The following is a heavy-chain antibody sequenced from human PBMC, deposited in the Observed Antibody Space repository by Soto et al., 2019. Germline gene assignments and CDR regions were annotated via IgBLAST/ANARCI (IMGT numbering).Heavy chain of an antibody. J-gene: IGHJ4*02. V-gene: IGHV4-34*01. D-gene: IGHD6-19*01. Sequence: QVQLQQSGAGLLKPSETLSLTCAVYGESFSGYIWTWIRQTPGKGLQWIGQINHSGSASYNPSLXSRVPISLHTPXGXFXXELSSVTAADTAVYYCARGLITGSHYSGGWYYFDSWGQGTQVTVSS. CDR2: INHSGSA. CDR3: ARGLITGSHYSGGWYYFDS. CDR1: GESFSGYI.